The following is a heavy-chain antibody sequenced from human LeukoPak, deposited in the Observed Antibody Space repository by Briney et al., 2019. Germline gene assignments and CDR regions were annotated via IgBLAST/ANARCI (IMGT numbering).Heavy chain of an antibody. Sequence: GGSLRLSCAASGFTFSSYAMGWVRQSPGKGLEWVSAISGSGGSTYYADSVKGRFTISRDNSKNTLYLQMNSLRAEDTAVYYCARGVRWPRRDAFDIWGQGTMVTVSS. CDR2: ISGSGGST. V-gene: IGHV3-23*01. CDR1: GFTFSSYA. CDR3: ARGVRWPRRDAFDI. J-gene: IGHJ3*02. D-gene: IGHD4-23*01.